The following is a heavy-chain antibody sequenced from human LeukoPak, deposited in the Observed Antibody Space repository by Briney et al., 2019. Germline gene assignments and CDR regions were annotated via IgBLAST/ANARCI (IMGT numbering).Heavy chain of an antibody. V-gene: IGHV5-51*01. J-gene: IGHJ4*02. Sequence: GESLKISCKGFGYTFNSYWIGWVRQMPGKGLEWMGIIYPADSDTRYSPSFQGQVTISADKSISTAYLQWSSLKASDTAMYYCARSGYSGYDRFDSWGQGTLVTVSS. CDR3: ARSGYSGYDRFDS. CDR2: IYPADSDT. D-gene: IGHD5-12*01. CDR1: GYTFNSYW.